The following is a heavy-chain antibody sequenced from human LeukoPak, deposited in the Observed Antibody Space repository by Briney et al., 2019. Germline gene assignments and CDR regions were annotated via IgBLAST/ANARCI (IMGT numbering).Heavy chain of an antibody. J-gene: IGHJ6*02. D-gene: IGHD3-9*01. Sequence: GGSLRLSCAASGFTFTDYSMSWVRQAPGKGLEWVSGLGRSGENRYYATSVRGRFSISRDNSKDTVYLQMNSLRAEDTAVYYCARSIGLTGGGVDVWGQGTTVTVSS. V-gene: IGHV3-23*01. CDR3: ARSIGLTGGGVDV. CDR1: GFTFTDYS. CDR2: LGRSGENR.